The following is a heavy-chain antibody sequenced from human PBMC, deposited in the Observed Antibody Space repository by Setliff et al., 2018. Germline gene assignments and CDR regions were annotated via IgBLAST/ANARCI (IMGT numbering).Heavy chain of an antibody. Sequence: PGGSLRLSCAASGFTFSSYAMSWVRQAPGKGLEWVSAISGSGGSTYYADSVKGRFTISRDNSKNTLYLQMNSLRAEDTAVYYCARAGYCSGGSCYCDYWGQGTLVTVSS. CDR1: GFTFSSYA. CDR2: ISGSGGST. J-gene: IGHJ4*02. D-gene: IGHD2-15*01. V-gene: IGHV3-23*01. CDR3: ARAGYCSGGSCYCDY.